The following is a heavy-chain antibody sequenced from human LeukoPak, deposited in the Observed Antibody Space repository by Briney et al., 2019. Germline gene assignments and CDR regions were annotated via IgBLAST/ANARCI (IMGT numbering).Heavy chain of an antibody. CDR1: GGSISSYY. J-gene: IGHJ4*02. CDR3: ASLITMVRGVPVDY. CDR2: IYYSGST. V-gene: IGHV4-59*08. D-gene: IGHD3-10*01. Sequence: PSETLSLTCAVSGGSISSYYWSWIWQPPGKRLEWIGYIYYSGSTNYNPSLKSRVTISVDTSKNQFSLKLSSVTAADTAVYYCASLITMVRGVPVDYWGQGTLVTVSS.